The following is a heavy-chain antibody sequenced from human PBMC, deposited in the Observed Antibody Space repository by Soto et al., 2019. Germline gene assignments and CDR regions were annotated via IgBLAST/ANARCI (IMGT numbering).Heavy chain of an antibody. D-gene: IGHD6-13*01. CDR3: ARVLREYNYRASYVIAAAGPYYYYGMDV. V-gene: IGHV6-1*01. CDR1: VDSVSTNSAA. Sequence: SQTLSLTCAISVDSVSTNSAAWNWIRQSPSRGLEWLGRTYYRFKWYNDYAVSVKSRITINPALYDNHVSLQLNSVTPEDTHVYYLARVLREYNYRASYVIAAAGPYYYYGMDVWGQGTTVTVSS. J-gene: IGHJ6*02. CDR2: TYYRFKWYN.